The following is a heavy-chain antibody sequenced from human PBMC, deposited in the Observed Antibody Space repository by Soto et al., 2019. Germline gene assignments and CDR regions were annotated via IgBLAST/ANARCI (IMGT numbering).Heavy chain of an antibody. CDR3: AREMAPTYYYYGMDV. Sequence: GGSLRLSCAASGFTFSSYSMNWVRQAPGKGLEWVSSISSSSSYVYYADSVKGRFTISRDNAKNSLYLQMNSLRAEDTAVYYCAREMAPTYYYYGMDVWGQGTTVTVSS. V-gene: IGHV3-21*01. CDR2: ISSSSSYV. CDR1: GFTFSSYS. J-gene: IGHJ6*02. D-gene: IGHD5-12*01.